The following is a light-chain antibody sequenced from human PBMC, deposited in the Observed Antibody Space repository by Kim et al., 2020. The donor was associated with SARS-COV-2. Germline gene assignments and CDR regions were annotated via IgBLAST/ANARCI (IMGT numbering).Light chain of an antibody. CDR3: QQDHLYPYT. V-gene: IGKV1-5*03. CDR2: KAS. J-gene: IGKJ2*01. Sequence: SSDIGDRVTITGRASQSISSWLAWYQQKPGRAPKPLIYKASTLENGVPSSVSGSGSGTEFSLTISSLQPDDFATDYCQQDHLYPYTLGQGTKLEI. CDR1: QSISSW.